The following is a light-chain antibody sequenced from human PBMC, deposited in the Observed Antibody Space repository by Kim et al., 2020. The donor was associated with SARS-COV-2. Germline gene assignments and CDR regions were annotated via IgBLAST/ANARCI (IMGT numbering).Light chain of an antibody. Sequence: QSLTLSCPSSRSDVGGSRFVSCYQHHPATAPKLIIYYVSNPPSGISNRFSGSKSGNTASLTISALQAVDEADYYCSSYTLTSTYVFGTGTKVTVL. CDR2: YVS. V-gene: IGLV2-14*03. J-gene: IGLJ1*01. CDR3: SSYTLTSTYV. CDR1: RSDVGGSRF.